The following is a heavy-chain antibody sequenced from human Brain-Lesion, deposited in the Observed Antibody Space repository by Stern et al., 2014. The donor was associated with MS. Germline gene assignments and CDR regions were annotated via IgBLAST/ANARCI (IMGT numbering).Heavy chain of an antibody. CDR2: IFNSGSP. CDR1: GGSISSGGYY. Sequence: VQLVESGPGLVKPSQTLSLSCTVSGGSISSGGYYWSWIRQPAGKGLEWIGRIFNSGSPAYTPSLKSGFTISIDPPKNQFSLRLNSMPAADTAVYYCARGRVVPGFQYYATDVWGQGTTVIVSS. V-gene: IGHV4-61*02. J-gene: IGHJ6*02. CDR3: ARGRVVPGFQYYATDV. D-gene: IGHD2-2*01.